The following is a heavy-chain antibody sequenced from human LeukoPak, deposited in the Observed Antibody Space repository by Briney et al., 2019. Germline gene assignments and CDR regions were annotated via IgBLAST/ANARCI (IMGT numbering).Heavy chain of an antibody. Sequence: GASVKVSCKASGYTFTGYYMHWVRQARGQGLEWMGWINPNSGGTNYAQKFQGRVTMTRDTSISTAYMELSRLRSDDTAVYYCAREQDVAVAGFDYWGQGTLVTVSS. D-gene: IGHD6-19*01. V-gene: IGHV1-2*02. CDR2: INPNSGGT. J-gene: IGHJ4*02. CDR1: GYTFTGYY. CDR3: AREQDVAVAGFDY.